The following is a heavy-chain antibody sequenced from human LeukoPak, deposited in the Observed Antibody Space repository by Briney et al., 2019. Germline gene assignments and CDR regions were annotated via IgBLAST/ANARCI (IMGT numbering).Heavy chain of an antibody. CDR1: GYSFTSYW. V-gene: IGHV5-51*01. D-gene: IGHD3-22*01. CDR3: ARRYDSSGYYPLRAFDI. J-gene: IGHJ3*02. CDR2: IYPGDSDT. Sequence: GESLKISCKGSGYSFTSYWIGWVRQMPGKGLEWMGIIYPGDSDTRYSPSFQGQVTISADTSISTAYLQWSSLKASDTAMYYCARRYDSSGYYPLRAFDIWGQGTMVTVSS.